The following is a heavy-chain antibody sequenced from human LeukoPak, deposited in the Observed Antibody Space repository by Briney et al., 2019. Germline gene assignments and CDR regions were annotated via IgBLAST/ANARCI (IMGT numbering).Heavy chain of an antibody. D-gene: IGHD3-3*02. CDR2: IIPIFGTA. Sequence: ASVKVSCTASGYTFTTYEIHWVRQASGQGLEWMGGIIPIFGTANYAQKFQGRVTITADKSTSTAYMELSSLRSEDTAVYYCARRISSQSGWFDPWGQGTLVTVSS. CDR3: ARRISSQSGWFDP. CDR1: GYTFTTYE. V-gene: IGHV1-69*06. J-gene: IGHJ5*02.